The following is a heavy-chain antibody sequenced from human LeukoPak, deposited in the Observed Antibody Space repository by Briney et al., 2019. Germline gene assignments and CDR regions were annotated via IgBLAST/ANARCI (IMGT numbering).Heavy chain of an antibody. J-gene: IGHJ4*02. CDR1: GYTFTSYG. V-gene: IGHV1-18*01. CDR2: ISAYNGNT. D-gene: IGHD2-2*01. CDR3: ARGIYCSSTSCYGVFDY. Sequence: GASVKVSCKASGYTFTSYGISWVRQAPGQGLEWMGWISAYNGNTNYAQKLQGRVTMTTDTSTSTAYMELRSPRSDDTAVYYCARGIYCSSTSCYGVFDYWGQGTLVTVSS.